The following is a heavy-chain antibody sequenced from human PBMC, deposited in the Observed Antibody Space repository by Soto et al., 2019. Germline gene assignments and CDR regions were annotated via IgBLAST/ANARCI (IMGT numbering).Heavy chain of an antibody. CDR2: ISAYNGNT. V-gene: IGHV1-18*01. J-gene: IGHJ6*02. CDR1: GYTFTSYG. Sequence: GASVKVSCKASGYTFTSYGISWVRQAPGQGLEWMGWISAYNGNTNYAQKLQGRVTMTTDTSTSTAYMELRSLRSDDTAVYYCARGPKGPYYYYGMDVWGQGTTVTVSS. CDR3: ARGPKGPYYYYGMDV.